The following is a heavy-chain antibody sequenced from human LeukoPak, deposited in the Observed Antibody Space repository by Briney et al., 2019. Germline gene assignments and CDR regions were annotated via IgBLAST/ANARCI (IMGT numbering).Heavy chain of an antibody. CDR2: ISSDGSNK. Sequence: GRSLRLSCAASGFTFSSYGMHWVRQAPGKGLEWVAVISSDGSNKYYADSVKGRFTISRDNSKKTLYLQMNSLRAEDMAVYYCAKGGRVVVSMGDAFDIWGQGTMVTVSS. J-gene: IGHJ3*02. D-gene: IGHD2-15*01. V-gene: IGHV3-30*18. CDR3: AKGGRVVVSMGDAFDI. CDR1: GFTFSSYG.